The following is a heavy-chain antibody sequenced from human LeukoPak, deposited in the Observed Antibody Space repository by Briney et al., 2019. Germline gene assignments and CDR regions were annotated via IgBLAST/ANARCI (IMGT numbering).Heavy chain of an antibody. Sequence: PSETLSLTCAVYGGSFSGYYWSWIRQPPGKGLEWTGEINHSGSTNYNPSLKSRVTISVDTSKNQFSLKLSSVTAADTAVYYCARGIRYYDSSGYSYWGQGTLVTVSS. CDR1: GGSFSGYY. CDR2: INHSGST. D-gene: IGHD3-22*01. J-gene: IGHJ4*02. V-gene: IGHV4-34*01. CDR3: ARGIRYYDSSGYSY.